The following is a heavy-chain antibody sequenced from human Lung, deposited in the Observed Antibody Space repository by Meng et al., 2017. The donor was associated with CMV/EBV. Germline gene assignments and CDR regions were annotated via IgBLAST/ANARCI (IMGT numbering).Heavy chain of an antibody. CDR1: GRTFSNYA. J-gene: IGHJ4*01. CDR2: IIPLYATA. CDR3: ARASYYGSGSYYHFDS. Sequence: SXXVSCKASGRTFSNYAVSWVRQAPGEGLEWMGGIIPLYATANYAQRFQGRVTITTDESTSTAYMEVSSLRSEDTAVYYCARASYYGSGSYYHFDSWGHGTPVTVSS. V-gene: IGHV1-69*05. D-gene: IGHD3-10*01.